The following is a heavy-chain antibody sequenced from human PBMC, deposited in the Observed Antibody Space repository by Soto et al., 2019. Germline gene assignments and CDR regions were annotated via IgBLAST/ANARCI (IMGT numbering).Heavy chain of an antibody. CDR3: ARELNCIDV. J-gene: IGHJ6*02. D-gene: IGHD1-20*01. Sequence: SETLSLTCTVSGGSVSSGSYYWNWIRQPPGKGLEWIGYVFYSGTTNYNPSLKSRVTISVDTSENQFSLKVSSVTAADTAVYYCARELNCIDVWDQGTTVSVPS. V-gene: IGHV4-61*01. CDR2: VFYSGTT. CDR1: GGSVSSGSYY.